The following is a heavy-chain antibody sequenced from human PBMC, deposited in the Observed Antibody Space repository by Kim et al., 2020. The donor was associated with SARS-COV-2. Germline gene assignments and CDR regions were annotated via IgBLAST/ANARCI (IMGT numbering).Heavy chain of an antibody. Sequence: SETLSLTCTVSGGSISSYYWSWIRQPPGKGLEWIGYIYYSGSTNYNPSLKSRVTISVDTSKNQFSLKLSSVTAADTAVYYCARDGITMVRGVISGWFDPWGQGTLVTVSS. V-gene: IGHV4-59*01. CDR2: IYYSGST. CDR1: GGSISSYY. D-gene: IGHD3-10*01. CDR3: ARDGITMVRGVISGWFDP. J-gene: IGHJ5*02.